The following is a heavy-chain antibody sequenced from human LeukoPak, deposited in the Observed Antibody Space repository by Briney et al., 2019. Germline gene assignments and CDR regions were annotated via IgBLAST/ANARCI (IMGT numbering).Heavy chain of an antibody. CDR3: ARDSLHYYSYYMDV. Sequence: SETLSLTCIVSGDSVSGYYWNWIRQPPGKGLEWIGYTHHSGNTLYNPSLKSRVTTSVDTSKNQFSLSLSSVTAADTAVYYCARDSLHYYSYYMDVWGKGTTVTVSS. V-gene: IGHV4-59*02. CDR2: THHSGNT. CDR1: GDSVSGYY. J-gene: IGHJ6*03.